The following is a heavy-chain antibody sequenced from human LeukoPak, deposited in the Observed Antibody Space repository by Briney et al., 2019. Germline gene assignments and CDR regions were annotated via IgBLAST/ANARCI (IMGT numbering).Heavy chain of an antibody. CDR1: GFTFSSYA. Sequence: GRSLRLSCAASGFTFSSYAMHWVRQAPGEGLEWVAVISYDGSNKYYADSAKGRFTISRDNSKNTLYLQMNSMSAEDTAVYYSAREPSSTSCYTGCDAFDIWGQGTMVPVSS. V-gene: IGHV3-30-3*01. J-gene: IGHJ3*02. CDR3: AREPSSTSCYTGCDAFDI. CDR2: ISYDGSNK. D-gene: IGHD2-2*02.